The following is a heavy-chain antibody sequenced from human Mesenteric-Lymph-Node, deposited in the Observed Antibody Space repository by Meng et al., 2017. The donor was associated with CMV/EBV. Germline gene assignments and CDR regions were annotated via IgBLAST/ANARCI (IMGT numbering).Heavy chain of an antibody. CDR2: INSDWSST. D-gene: IGHD5-24*01. J-gene: IGHJ4*02. V-gene: IGHV3-74*01. CDR1: GFIFSSYW. Sequence: GGSLRLSCAASGFIFSSYWMHWVRRAPGKGLVWVSRINSDWSSTSYADSVKGRFTISRDNAKNTLYLQMNSLRAEDTAVYYCTRVGNRDGYNPVVYWGQGTLVTVSS. CDR3: TRVGNRDGYNPVVY.